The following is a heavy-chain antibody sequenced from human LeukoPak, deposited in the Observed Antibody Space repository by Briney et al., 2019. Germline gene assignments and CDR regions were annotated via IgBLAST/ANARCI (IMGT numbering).Heavy chain of an antibody. CDR2: ISYDGSNK. V-gene: IGHV3-30-3*01. D-gene: IGHD3-22*01. CDR3: ARDKPFYYDSSGYYFPTDY. Sequence: PGGSLRLSCAASGFTFSSYAMHWVRQAPGKGLEWVAVISYDGSNKYYADSVKGRFTISRDNSKNTLYLQMNSLRAEDTAVYYCARDKPFYYDSSGYYFPTDYWGQGTLVTVSS. J-gene: IGHJ4*02. CDR1: GFTFSSYA.